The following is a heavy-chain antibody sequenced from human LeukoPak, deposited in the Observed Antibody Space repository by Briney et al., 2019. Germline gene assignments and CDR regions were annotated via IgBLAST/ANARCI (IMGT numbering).Heavy chain of an antibody. D-gene: IGHD2-21*02. J-gene: IGHJ4*02. CDR2: VWYDGSNK. V-gene: IGHV3-33*01. CDR1: GFTFSSYG. Sequence: VGSLRLSCAASGFTFSSYGMHWVRQAPGKGLEWVAVVWYDGSNKYYADSVKGRFTISRDNSKNTLYLQMNSLRAEDTAVYYCAREDAPHCGGDCPAGYWGQGTLVTVSS. CDR3: AREDAPHCGGDCPAGY.